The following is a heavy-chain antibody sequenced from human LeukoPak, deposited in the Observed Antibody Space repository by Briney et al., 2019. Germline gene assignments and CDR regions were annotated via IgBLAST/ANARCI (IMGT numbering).Heavy chain of an antibody. J-gene: IGHJ5*02. CDR3: ARDRFLRRDYGDYECWFDP. Sequence: GSSVKVSCKASGYTFTSYGISWVRQAPGQGLEWMRWISAYNGNTNYAQKLQGRVTMTTDTSTSTAYMELRSLRSDDTAVYYCARDRFLRRDYGDYECWFDPWGQGTLVTVSS. V-gene: IGHV1-18*01. D-gene: IGHD4-17*01. CDR1: GYTFTSYG. CDR2: ISAYNGNT.